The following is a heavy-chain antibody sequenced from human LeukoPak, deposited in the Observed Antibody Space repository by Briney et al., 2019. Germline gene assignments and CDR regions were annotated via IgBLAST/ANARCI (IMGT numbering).Heavy chain of an antibody. CDR2: ISYDGSNK. Sequence: PGGSLRLSCAVSGFTFSSYAMHWVRQAPGKGLEWVAVISYDGSNKYYADSVKGRFTISRDNSKNTVYLQMNSLRAEDTAVYYCARGPYCGGDCYSPYGAFDIWGQGTMVTVSS. V-gene: IGHV3-30*04. CDR1: GFTFSSYA. D-gene: IGHD2-21*02. CDR3: ARGPYCGGDCYSPYGAFDI. J-gene: IGHJ3*02.